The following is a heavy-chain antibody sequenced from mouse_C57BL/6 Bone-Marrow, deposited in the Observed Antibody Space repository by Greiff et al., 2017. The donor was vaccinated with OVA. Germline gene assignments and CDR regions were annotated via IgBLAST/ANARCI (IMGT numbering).Heavy chain of an antibody. CDR1: GYTFTSYW. V-gene: IGHV1-55*01. J-gene: IGHJ4*01. CDR3: AKVYYGSSYGYCAMDY. CDR2: IYPGSGST. Sequence: QVQLQQSGAELVKPGASVKMSCKASGYTFTSYWITWVKQRPGQGLEWIGDIYPGSGSTNYNEKFKSKATLTVDTSSSTAYMQLSSLTSEDSAVYYCAKVYYGSSYGYCAMDYWGQGTSVTVSS. D-gene: IGHD1-1*01.